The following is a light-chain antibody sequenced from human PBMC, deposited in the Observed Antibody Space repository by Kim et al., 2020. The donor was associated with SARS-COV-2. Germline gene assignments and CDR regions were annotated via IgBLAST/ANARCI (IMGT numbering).Light chain of an antibody. J-gene: IGLJ2*01. Sequence: SVKLPCTLSSGHSTYIMAGQQQQPGKAPRYLMKLEPGGSYNKGNGVPDRFSGSSSGTDRYLTISDLQSEDEADYYCETWDSNIRIFGGGTQLTVL. CDR2: LEPGGSY. CDR3: ETWDSNIRI. CDR1: SGHSTYI. V-gene: IGLV4-60*03.